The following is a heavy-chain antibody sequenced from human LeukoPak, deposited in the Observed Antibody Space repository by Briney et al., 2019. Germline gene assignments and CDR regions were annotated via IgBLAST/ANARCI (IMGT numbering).Heavy chain of an antibody. J-gene: IGHJ4*02. V-gene: IGHV4-59*01. CDR3: ARGYSSSWYVFDY. Sequence: SETLSLTCTVSGGSISSYYWSWIRQPPGKGLEWIGYIYYSGSTNYNPSLKSRVSMSVDTSKNQFPLKLNSVTAADTAVYFCARGYSSSWYVFDYWGQGTLVTVSS. CDR2: IYYSGST. CDR1: GGSISSYY. D-gene: IGHD6-13*01.